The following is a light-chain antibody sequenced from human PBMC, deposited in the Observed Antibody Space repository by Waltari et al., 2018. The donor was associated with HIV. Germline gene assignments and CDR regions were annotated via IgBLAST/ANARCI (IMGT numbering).Light chain of an antibody. Sequence: DIVMTQSPDSLALSLGARTTINYKSSRSILYNSNNKNYLAWYQQKPGQPPQLLIYWASTREFGVPDRFSGSGSGTNFTLTISSLQTEDVAVYYCQQYFNAPITFGGGTRVEI. CDR1: RSILYNSNNKNY. CDR3: QQYFNAPIT. J-gene: IGKJ4*01. CDR2: WAS. V-gene: IGKV4-1*01.